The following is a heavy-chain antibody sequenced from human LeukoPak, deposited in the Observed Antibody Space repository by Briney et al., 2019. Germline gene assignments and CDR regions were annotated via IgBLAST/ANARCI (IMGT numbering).Heavy chain of an antibody. CDR2: IYHSGPT. D-gene: IGHD2-21*01. CDR3: ARDVDRFDY. J-gene: IGHJ4*02. V-gene: IGHV4-38-2*02. Sequence: SETLSLTCSVSSFSISSGHYWGWIRQPPGKGLEWIGSIYHSGPTYYNPSLKSRVTISVDTSKNHFSPTLTSVTAADTAVYYCARDVDRFDYWGQGTLVTVSS. CDR1: SFSISSGHY.